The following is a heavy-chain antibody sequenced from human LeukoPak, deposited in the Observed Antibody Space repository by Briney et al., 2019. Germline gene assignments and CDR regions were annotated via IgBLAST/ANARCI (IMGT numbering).Heavy chain of an antibody. Sequence: ASVKVSCKASEHTFTNYGISWWRQSPGQKLEWMGWISAYNGNTNYAQKLQGRVTMTTDTSTSTAYMELRSLRSDDTAVYYCARMAQGRYFDWSNWFDPWGQGTLVTVSS. CDR3: ARMAQGRYFDWSNWFDP. CDR1: EHTFTNYG. V-gene: IGHV1-18*04. D-gene: IGHD3-9*01. J-gene: IGHJ5*02. CDR2: ISAYNGNT.